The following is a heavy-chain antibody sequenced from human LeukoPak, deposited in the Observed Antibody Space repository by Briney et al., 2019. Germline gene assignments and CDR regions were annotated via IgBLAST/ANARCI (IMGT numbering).Heavy chain of an antibody. CDR3: AREPTAMIL. CDR1: GFTFSTYS. D-gene: IGHD5-18*01. CDR2: ISSSSTYI. J-gene: IGHJ4*02. Sequence: GGSLSLSCAASGFTFSTYSMNWVRQTPGKGRGWVSSISSSSTYIYYADSVKGPFTISRDNAKNSLYLQMTSLRVEDTAVYYCAREPTAMILWGQGTLVTVSS. V-gene: IGHV3-21*01.